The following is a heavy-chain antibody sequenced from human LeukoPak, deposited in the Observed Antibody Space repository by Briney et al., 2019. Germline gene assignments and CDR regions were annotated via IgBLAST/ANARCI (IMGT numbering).Heavy chain of an antibody. V-gene: IGHV1-69*05. J-gene: IGHJ5*02. CDR2: FIPIFGTA. D-gene: IGHD5-18*01. Sequence: SVKVSCKASGGTFSSYAISWVRQAPGQGLEWMGGFIPIFGTANYAQKFQGRVTITTDESTSTAYMELSSLRSEDTAVYYCARDGYSYGYRKAWFDPWGQGTLVTVSS. CDR1: GGTFSSYA. CDR3: ARDGYSYGYRKAWFDP.